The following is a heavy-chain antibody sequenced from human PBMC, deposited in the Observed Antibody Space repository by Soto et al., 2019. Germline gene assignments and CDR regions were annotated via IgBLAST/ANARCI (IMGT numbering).Heavy chain of an antibody. CDR1: GFTFSSYA. CDR3: AGRGSGSYSDY. Sequence: EVQLLESGGGLVQPGASLRIACAASGFTFSSYAMRWVRQAPVKGLEWVSAISGSGGSTYYTYSVKGRFTISRYNSKNTRYLQMNILRSDAAAVYSGAGRGSGSYSDYWGPGTLVTVSS. D-gene: IGHD1-26*01. CDR2: ISGSGGST. V-gene: IGHV3-23*01. J-gene: IGHJ4*02.